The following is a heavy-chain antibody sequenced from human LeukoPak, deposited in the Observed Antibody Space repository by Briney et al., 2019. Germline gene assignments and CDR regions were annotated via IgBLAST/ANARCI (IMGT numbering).Heavy chain of an antibody. D-gene: IGHD6-19*01. J-gene: IGHJ4*02. Sequence: PSETLSLTCTVSGGSISSSSYYWGWIRQPPGKGLEWIGSIYYSGSTYYNPYLKSRVTISVDTSKNQLSLKLSSVTAADTAVYYCARVIAVAGIRFDYWGQGTLVTVSS. CDR2: IYYSGST. V-gene: IGHV4-39*07. CDR3: ARVIAVAGIRFDY. CDR1: GGSISSSSYY.